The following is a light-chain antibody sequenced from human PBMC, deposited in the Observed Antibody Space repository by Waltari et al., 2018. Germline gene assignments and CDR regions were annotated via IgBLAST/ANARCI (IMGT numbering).Light chain of an antibody. V-gene: IGKV2-30*01. CDR1: QSLVDSDGHTY. CDR2: KVS. CDR3: MQGTQWPWT. Sequence: DVVMTQSPPSLPVTLGQPASISCRSSQSLVDSDGHTYLNWFHQRPGQSPRSLIFKVSYRDSGVPDRFSGSGSGTDFTLKISRVEAEDVGVYYCMQGTQWPWTFGQGTKVEIK. J-gene: IGKJ1*01.